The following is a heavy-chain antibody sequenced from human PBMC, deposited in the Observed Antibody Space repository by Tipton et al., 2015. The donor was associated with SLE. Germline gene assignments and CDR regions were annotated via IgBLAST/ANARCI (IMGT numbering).Heavy chain of an antibody. CDR1: GFTFSSHG. V-gene: IGHV3-30*19. D-gene: IGHD1-26*01. J-gene: IGHJ4*02. CDR3: ARDWGVIVGATYYFDY. CDR2: ISYDGSNK. Sequence: SLRLSCAASGFTFSSHGMHWVRQAPGKGLEWVAVISYDGSNKYYADSVKGRFTISRDNSKNTLYLQMNSLRAEDTAVYYCARDWGVIVGATYYFDYWGQGTLVTVSS.